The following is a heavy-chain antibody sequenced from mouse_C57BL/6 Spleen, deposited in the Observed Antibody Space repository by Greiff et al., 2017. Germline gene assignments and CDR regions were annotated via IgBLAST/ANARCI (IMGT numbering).Heavy chain of an antibody. D-gene: IGHD1-1*01. J-gene: IGHJ1*03. CDR2: IDPSDSYT. CDR3: ARPAYYYGRRWYFDV. Sequence: VQLQQPGAELVMPGASVKLSCTASGYTFTSYWMHWVKQRPGQGLEWIGEIDPSDSYTNYNQKFQGKSTLTVDKSSSTAYMQLSSLTSEDSAVYYCARPAYYYGRRWYFDVWGTGTTVTVSS. CDR1: GYTFTSYW. V-gene: IGHV1-69*01.